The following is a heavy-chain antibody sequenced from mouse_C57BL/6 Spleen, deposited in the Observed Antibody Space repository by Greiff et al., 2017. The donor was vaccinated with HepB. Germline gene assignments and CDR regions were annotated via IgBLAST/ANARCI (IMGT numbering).Heavy chain of an antibody. CDR2: IDPETGGT. CDR1: GYTFTDYE. J-gene: IGHJ2*01. V-gene: IGHV1-15*01. Sequence: QVQLQQSGAELVRPGASVTLSCKASGYTFTDYEMHWVKQTPVHGLEWIGAIDPETGGTAYNQKFKGKAILTADKSSSTAYMELRSLTSEDSAVYYCTRYDGYYDYFDYWGQGTTLTVSS. D-gene: IGHD2-3*01. CDR3: TRYDGYYDYFDY.